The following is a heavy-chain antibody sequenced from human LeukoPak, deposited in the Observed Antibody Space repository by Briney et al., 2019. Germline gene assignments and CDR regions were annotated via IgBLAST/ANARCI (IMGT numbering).Heavy chain of an antibody. V-gene: IGHV3-73*01. CDR2: IRSKANSYAT. D-gene: IGHD1-26*01. CDR1: GFTFSGSA. CDR3: TRLVHTGEGG. J-gene: IGHJ4*02. Sequence: PGGSVSLSCAASGFTFSGSAMHWVRQACGKGLEWVGRIRSKANSYATVYAASVKVRFTIYRDDSNDTAYLQTNSLKTEDTAVYYCTRLVHTGEGGWRQGTLVTVCS.